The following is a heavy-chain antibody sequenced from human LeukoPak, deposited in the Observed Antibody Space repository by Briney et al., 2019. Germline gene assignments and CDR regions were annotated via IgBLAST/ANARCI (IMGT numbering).Heavy chain of an antibody. D-gene: IGHD2-15*01. CDR3: ARTGRGEGDY. CDR1: GFTFSSYS. Sequence: GGSLRLSCAASGFTFSSYSMNWVRQAPGKGLEWVSSISSSSSYIYYADSVKGRFTISRDNPKNSLYLQMNSPRAEDTAVYYCARTGRGEGDYWGQGTLVTVSS. CDR2: ISSSSSYI. V-gene: IGHV3-21*01. J-gene: IGHJ4*02.